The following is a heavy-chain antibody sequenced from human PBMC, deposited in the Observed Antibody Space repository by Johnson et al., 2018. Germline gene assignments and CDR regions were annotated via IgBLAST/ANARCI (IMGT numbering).Heavy chain of an antibody. J-gene: IGHJ3*02. D-gene: IGHD3/OR15-3a*01. V-gene: IGHV4-39*01. CDR1: GGSISTTSYY. Sequence: QLQESGAGLVKPSETLSLTCSVSGGSISTTSYYWGWIRQPPGKGLEWIGSIYYSGDTYYSPSLRSRVTISVNTSKNQFSLNLSPLTAADTGVNYCGGKSDFGPFDIWGQGNKVTVSS. CDR2: IYYSGDT. CDR3: GGKSDFGPFDI.